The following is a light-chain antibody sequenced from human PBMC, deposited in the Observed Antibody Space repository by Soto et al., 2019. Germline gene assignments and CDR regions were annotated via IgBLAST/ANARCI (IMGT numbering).Light chain of an antibody. V-gene: IGKV1-5*03. J-gene: IGKJ1*01. Sequence: DIQMTQSPSTRSASVGGRVTSTCRASRSISGWLAWYQQKPGKAPKLLIYQVSTLQSGVPSRFSGSGSGTEFTLSISSLQPDDCATYYCQQYNYLRTFGQGTKVDIK. CDR1: RSISGW. CDR3: QQYNYLRT. CDR2: QVS.